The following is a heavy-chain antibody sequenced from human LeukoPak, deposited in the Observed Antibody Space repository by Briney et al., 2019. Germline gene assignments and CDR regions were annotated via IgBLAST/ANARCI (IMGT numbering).Heavy chain of an antibody. D-gene: IGHD3-22*01. CDR2: ISYDGSNK. V-gene: IGHV3-30*03. CDR1: GFTFSSYG. Sequence: GGSLRLSCAASGFTFSSYGMHWVRQAPGKGLEWLAVISYDGSNKYYADSVKGRFTISRDNSKNTLYLQMNSLRAGDTAVYYCARGTMIGYYFDYWGQGTLVTVSS. J-gene: IGHJ4*02. CDR3: ARGTMIGYYFDY.